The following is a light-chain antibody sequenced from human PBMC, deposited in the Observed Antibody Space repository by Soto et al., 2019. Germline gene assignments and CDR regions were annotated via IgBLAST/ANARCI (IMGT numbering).Light chain of an antibody. V-gene: IGKV3-20*01. Sequence: EIVLTQSPGTLSLSPGERATLSRRASQSVSSTFLAWYQQKPGQAPRVLIYGSSARAAGIPDRFSGSGSGTDFTLTISRLEPEDFAVYYCQQYDSSRTFGQGTKVEMK. J-gene: IGKJ1*01. CDR1: QSVSSTF. CDR3: QQYDSSRT. CDR2: GSS.